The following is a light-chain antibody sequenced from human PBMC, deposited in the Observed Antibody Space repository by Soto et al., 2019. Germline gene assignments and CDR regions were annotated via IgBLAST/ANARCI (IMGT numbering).Light chain of an antibody. V-gene: IGKV1-39*01. Sequence: DIQMTQSPSSLSASVGDRVTITCRASDNIGKYLNWYLQKPGTAPKLLIQAVSRFQIGVPSRFSGSGSGTNFTLTISTLQPEDFAIYYCQQSHNLPLTFGQGTRLEIK. CDR3: QQSHNLPLT. CDR1: DNIGKY. J-gene: IGKJ5*01. CDR2: AVS.